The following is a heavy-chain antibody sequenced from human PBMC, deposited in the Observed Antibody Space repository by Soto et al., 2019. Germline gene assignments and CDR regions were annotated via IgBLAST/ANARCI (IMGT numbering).Heavy chain of an antibody. Sequence: HPGGSLRLSCAASGFTFSDHYMDWVRQAPGKGLEWVGRTRNKANSYTTEYAASVKGRFTISRDDSKNSLCLQMNSLKTEDTAVYYCPRPYCGSGSQPYDYWGQGALVTVSS. V-gene: IGHV3-72*01. CDR2: TRNKANSYTT. CDR1: GFTFSDHY. CDR3: PRPYCGSGSQPYDY. J-gene: IGHJ4*02. D-gene: IGHD3-10*01.